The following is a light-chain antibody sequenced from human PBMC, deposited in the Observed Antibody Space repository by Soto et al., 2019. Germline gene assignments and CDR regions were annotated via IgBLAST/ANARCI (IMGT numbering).Light chain of an antibody. CDR2: GAS. CDR3: QQYGSSPRSYT. J-gene: IGKJ2*01. CDR1: QSVSSNS. Sequence: EIVLTQSPGTLSLSPGERATLSCRASQSVSSNSLAWYQQKPGQAPRLLIYGASSRATGIPDRFSGSGSGTDFTLTISRLEPEDFAVYYCQQYGSSPRSYTFGQGTKLEIK. V-gene: IGKV3-20*01.